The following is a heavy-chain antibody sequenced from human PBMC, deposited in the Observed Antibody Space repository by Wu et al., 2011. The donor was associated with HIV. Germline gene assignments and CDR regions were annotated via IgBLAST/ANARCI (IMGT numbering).Heavy chain of an antibody. CDR3: ARAPIGYDSSTEVYYHYGMDV. J-gene: IGHJ6*02. Sequence: QVQLVQSGAEVKTPGSSVKVSCKASGGNFINYAISWVRQAPGQGLEWMGRIIPIFGTAIYAHKFQGRLTITADKSTDTAYMELSSLRSEDTAVYYCARAPIGYDSSTEVYYHYGMDVWGQGTTVTVSS. CDR1: GGNFINYA. V-gene: IGHV1-69*06. D-gene: IGHD3-22*01. CDR2: IIPIFGTA.